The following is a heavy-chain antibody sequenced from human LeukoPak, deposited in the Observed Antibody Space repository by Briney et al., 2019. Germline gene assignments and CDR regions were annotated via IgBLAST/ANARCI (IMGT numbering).Heavy chain of an antibody. CDR3: ATGPRNWNYYSVWFDP. V-gene: IGHV1-24*01. Sequence: ASVKVSCKVSGYTLTELSMHWVRQAPGKGLEWMGGFDPEDGETIYAQKFQGRVTMTEDTSTDTAYMELSSLRSEDTAVYYCATGPRNWNYYSVWFDPWGQGTLVTVSS. CDR2: FDPEDGET. D-gene: IGHD1-7*01. J-gene: IGHJ5*02. CDR1: GYTLTELS.